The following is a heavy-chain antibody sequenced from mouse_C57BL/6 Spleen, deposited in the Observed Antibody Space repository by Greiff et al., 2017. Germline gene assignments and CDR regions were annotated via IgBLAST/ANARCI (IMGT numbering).Heavy chain of an antibody. CDR2: ITPNNGGT. CDR1: GYTFTDYN. V-gene: IGHV1-18*01. CDR3: ARRGAYMITTREWYCDV. D-gene: IGHD2-4*01. Sequence: EVQLQQSGPELVKPGASVKIPCKASGYTFTDYNMDWVKQSHGKSLEWIGDITPNNGGTIYNQKFKGKATLTVDKSSSTAYMELRSLTSEDTAVYYCARRGAYMITTREWYCDVWGTGTTVTVSS. J-gene: IGHJ1*03.